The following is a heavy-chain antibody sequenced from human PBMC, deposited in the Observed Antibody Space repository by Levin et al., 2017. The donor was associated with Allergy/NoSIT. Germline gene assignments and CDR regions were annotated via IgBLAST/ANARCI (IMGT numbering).Heavy chain of an antibody. D-gene: IGHD3-22*01. J-gene: IGHJ4*02. CDR3: ARDLTNSYYESSGSLGH. V-gene: IGHV1-46*01. CDR1: GYPFSSYY. Sequence: GASVKVSCKASGYPFSSYYMHWVRQAPGQGLEWMGIINPSDGNTTYTQKFQGRLTMTRDTSTSTVFLELSSLRFEDTAVYYCARDLTNSYYESSGSLGHWGQGTLVTVSS. CDR2: INPSDGNT.